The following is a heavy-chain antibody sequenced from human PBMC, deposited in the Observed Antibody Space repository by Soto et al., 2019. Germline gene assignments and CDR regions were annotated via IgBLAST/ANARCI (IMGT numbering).Heavy chain of an antibody. CDR2: VNPGGIS. CDR3: GRVVIKMAIQSIAS. J-gene: IGHJ4*02. Sequence: SETPSDPSRVFCGSIRGFDCPWIRHPPGQGLAWIGEVNPGGISNYSHSVKSRLKISLDTSKKEVSLEMTSVTAADTAVYYCGRVVIKMAIQSIASWRPGTLVTVSS. V-gene: IGHV4-34*01. CDR1: CGSIRGFD.